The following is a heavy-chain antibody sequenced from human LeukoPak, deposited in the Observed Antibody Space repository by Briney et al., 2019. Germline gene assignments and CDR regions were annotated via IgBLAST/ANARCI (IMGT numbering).Heavy chain of an antibody. CDR1: GYSFTSYW. CDR2: IYPGDSDT. V-gene: IGHV5-51*01. CDR3: ARQRYYYGSGSFTPPGDY. Sequence: LGESLKISCKGSGYSFTSYWIGWVRQMPGKGLVWMGIIYPGDSDTRYSPSFQGQVTISADKSISTAYLQWGSLKASDTAMYYCARQRYYYGSGSFTPPGDYWGQGTLVTVSS. J-gene: IGHJ4*02. D-gene: IGHD3-10*01.